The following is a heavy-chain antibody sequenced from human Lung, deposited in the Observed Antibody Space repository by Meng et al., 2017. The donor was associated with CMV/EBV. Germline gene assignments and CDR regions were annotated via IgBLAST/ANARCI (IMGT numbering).Heavy chain of an antibody. CDR2: IYSGGSST. CDR1: GFTFSSYA. J-gene: IGHJ4*02. D-gene: IGHD3-9*01. V-gene: IGHV3-23*03. CDR3: AKEHREFDWLHYFDY. Sequence: GESLKIPCSTSGFTFSSYAMSWVRQAPGKALEWVSVIYSGGSSTYYADSVKGRFTISRDNSKNTLYLQMNSLRAEDTAVYYCAKEHREFDWLHYFDYWGQGTLVTVSS.